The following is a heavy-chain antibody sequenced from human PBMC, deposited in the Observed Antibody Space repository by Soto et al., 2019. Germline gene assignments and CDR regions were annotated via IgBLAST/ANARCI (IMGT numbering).Heavy chain of an antibody. V-gene: IGHV3-53*04. CDR2: IFTGGST. CDR1: GFTVSSNY. CDR3: ARDRQSSGWLDAFDI. D-gene: IGHD6-19*01. J-gene: IGHJ3*02. Sequence: EVQLVESGGGLVQPGGSLRLSCAASGFTVSSNYMSWVRQAPGKGLEWVSVIFTGGSTYYADSVKGRFTISRHSSMNTVYLQMDSLRAEDTAVYHCARDRQSSGWLDAFDIWGQGTMVTVSS.